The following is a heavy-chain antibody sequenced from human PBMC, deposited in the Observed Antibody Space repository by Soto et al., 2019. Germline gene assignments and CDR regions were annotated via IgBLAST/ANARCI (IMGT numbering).Heavy chain of an antibody. D-gene: IGHD1-26*01. CDR2: INPTSGDT. CDR1: GYTFTGYY. Sequence: ASVKVSCKASGYTFTGYYVHWVRQAPGQGLEWMGWINPTSGDTYLAQRFQGRVTMNRDTSIGTAYMELRGLTSDDTAEYYCAKGGAIVAAGTRVYLYNAMDVWGQGTTVTVSS. CDR3: AKGGAIVAAGTRVYLYNAMDV. V-gene: IGHV1-2*02. J-gene: IGHJ6*02.